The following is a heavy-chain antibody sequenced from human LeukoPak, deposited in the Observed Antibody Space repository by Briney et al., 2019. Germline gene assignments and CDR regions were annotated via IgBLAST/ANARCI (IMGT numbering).Heavy chain of an antibody. CDR2: ISTYNGNT. J-gene: IGHJ6*03. Sequence: ASVKVSCKASGYTFTGYYMHWVRQAPGQGLEWMGWISTYNGNTNYGQNFQGRVSITTDTSTSTVYMELRSLRSDDTAVYYCARGGWASFFAGYYHMDVWGKGTTVSIS. D-gene: IGHD3-9*01. CDR3: ARGGWASFFAGYYHMDV. V-gene: IGHV1-18*04. CDR1: GYTFTGYY.